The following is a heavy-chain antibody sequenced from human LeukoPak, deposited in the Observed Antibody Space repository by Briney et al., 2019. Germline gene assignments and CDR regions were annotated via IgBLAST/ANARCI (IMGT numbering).Heavy chain of an antibody. CDR3: ARKPDSRNWFDP. J-gene: IGHJ5*02. CDR1: GYSIRSSNW. D-gene: IGHD6-13*01. CDR2: IYYDGSI. Sequence: SDTLSLTCAVSGYSIRSSNWWGWIRLPPGKGLEWIGYIYYDGSIYYNPSLRSRVTMSVDTSKNQFSLRLNSVTAVDTAVYYCARKPDSRNWFDPWGQGTLVIVSS. V-gene: IGHV4-28*05.